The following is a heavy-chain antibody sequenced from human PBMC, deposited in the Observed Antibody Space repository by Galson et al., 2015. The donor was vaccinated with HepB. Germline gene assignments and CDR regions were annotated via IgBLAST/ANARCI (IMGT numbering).Heavy chain of an antibody. CDR2: IIPLVNVV. D-gene: IGHD1-7*01. CDR1: GVTFNSST. J-gene: IGHJ4*02. CDR3: ARSPLGGGTSPFYFDT. V-gene: IGHV1-69*02. Sequence: SVKVSCKASGVTFNSSTLNWVRQAPGQGLEWMGHIIPLVNVVHYSQKFQDRITIVANRSTGAAYMEVRSLTSEDTAVYYCARSPLGGGTSPFYFDTWGQGTRVTVSS.